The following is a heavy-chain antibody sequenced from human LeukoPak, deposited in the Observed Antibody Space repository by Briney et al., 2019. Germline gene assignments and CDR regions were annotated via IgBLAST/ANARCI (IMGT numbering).Heavy chain of an antibody. V-gene: IGHV1-18*01. CDR1: GYTFTSYG. D-gene: IGHD3-22*01. J-gene: IGHJ4*02. CDR2: ISAYNGNT. Sequence: ASVKVSCKTSGYTFTSYGITWVRQAPGQGLEWMGWISAYNGNTNYAQNLQGRVTMTTDTSTSTAYMELRSLRSDDTAVYYCARDPTVVTLDYWGQGTLVTVSS. CDR3: ARDPTVVTLDY.